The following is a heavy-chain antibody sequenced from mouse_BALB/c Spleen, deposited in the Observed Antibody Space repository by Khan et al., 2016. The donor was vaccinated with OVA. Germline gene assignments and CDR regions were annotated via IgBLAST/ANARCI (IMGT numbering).Heavy chain of an antibody. J-gene: IGHJ3*01. CDR3: AGGFPTY. CDR1: GYSITSGYN. V-gene: IGHV3-1*02. CDR2: IHYSGRT. Sequence: VQLQESGPDLVKPSQSLSLTCTVTGYSITSGYNWHWIRQFPGNKLEWMGYIHYSGRTNYNPSLKSRISITRDTSKNQFFLQLNSVTSEDTATYNCAGGFPTYWGQGTLVTVAA. D-gene: IGHD3-1*01.